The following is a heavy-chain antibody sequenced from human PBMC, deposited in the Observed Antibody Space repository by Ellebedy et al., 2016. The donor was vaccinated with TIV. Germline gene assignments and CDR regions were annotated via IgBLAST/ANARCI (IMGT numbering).Heavy chain of an antibody. CDR3: ARDGGYCSGGSCYSF. D-gene: IGHD2-15*01. V-gene: IGHV4-61*01. CDR1: GGSVSSGSYY. Sequence: SETLSLTXTVSGGSVSSGSYYWSWIRQPPGKGLEWIGYIYYSGSTNYNPSLKSRVTISVDTSKNQFSLKLSSVTAADTAVYYCARDGGYCSGGSCYSFWGQGTLVTVSS. CDR2: IYYSGST. J-gene: IGHJ4*02.